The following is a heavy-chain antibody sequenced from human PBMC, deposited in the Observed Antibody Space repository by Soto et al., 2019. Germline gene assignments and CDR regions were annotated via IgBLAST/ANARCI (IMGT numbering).Heavy chain of an antibody. Sequence: KVSCKTSGYTFSNYGITWVRQAPGQPLEWLGWISLYSDGTNYAQKFQGRVSMTTDTSTITAYMELRSLRSDDTAVYYCARVVPGAEAWFGPWGQGTLVTVSS. J-gene: IGHJ5*02. D-gene: IGHD2-2*01. CDR1: GYTFSNYG. CDR3: ARVVPGAEAWFGP. CDR2: ISLYSDGT. V-gene: IGHV1-18*01.